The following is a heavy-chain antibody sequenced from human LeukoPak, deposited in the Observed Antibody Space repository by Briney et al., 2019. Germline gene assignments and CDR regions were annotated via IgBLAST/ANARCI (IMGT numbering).Heavy chain of an antibody. CDR2: IIPIFGTA. CDR3: AGLTSDYYGSGSSLTPIDY. Sequence: SVKVSCKASGGTFSSYAISWVRQAPGQGLEWMGGIIPIFGTANYAQKFQGRVTITADESTSTAYMELSSLRSEDTAVYYCAGLTSDYYGSGSSLTPIDYWGQGTLVTVSS. D-gene: IGHD3-10*01. CDR1: GGTFSSYA. J-gene: IGHJ4*02. V-gene: IGHV1-69*13.